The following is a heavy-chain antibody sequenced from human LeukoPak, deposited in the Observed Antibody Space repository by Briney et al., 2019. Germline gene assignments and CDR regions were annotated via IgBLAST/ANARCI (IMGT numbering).Heavy chain of an antibody. J-gene: IGHJ6*03. D-gene: IGHD3-10*01. CDR1: GGFVRGYY. CDR2: IYSSGST. Sequence: SETLSLTCNVSGGFVRGYYWSWIRPPPGKGLEWIGYIYSSGSTNYNPPLKSRVTMSVDTSKNQFSLKVSSVTAADTAVYYCARVFDSGSQAYFYYMDVWGKGTTVTISS. CDR3: ARVFDSGSQAYFYYMDV. V-gene: IGHV4-59*02.